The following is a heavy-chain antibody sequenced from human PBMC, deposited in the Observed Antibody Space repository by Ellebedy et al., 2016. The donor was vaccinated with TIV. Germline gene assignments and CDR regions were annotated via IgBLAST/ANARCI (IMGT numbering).Heavy chain of an antibody. V-gene: IGHV4-34*01. CDR1: GGSFSGYF. D-gene: IGHD5-24*01. Sequence: MPSETLSLTCVVSGGSFSGYFWSWIRQSPGKGLEWIGEITRSGRSKYTPSLKSRVTITIDTARRQFSLKLTSMTAADTAVYFCARGVSGKVENYFDYWGQGTLVTVSS. CDR3: ARGVSGKVENYFDY. J-gene: IGHJ4*02. CDR2: ITRSGRS.